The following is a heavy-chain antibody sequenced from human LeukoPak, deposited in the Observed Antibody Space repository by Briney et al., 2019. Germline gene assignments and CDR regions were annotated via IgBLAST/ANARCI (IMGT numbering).Heavy chain of an antibody. J-gene: IGHJ5*02. CDR2: FDPEDGET. V-gene: IGHV1-24*01. CDR3: ARSHNFRDYFDSSTYLNCFDP. CDR1: GYTLTELS. D-gene: IGHD3-22*01. Sequence: ASVKVSCKVSGYTLTELSMHWVRQAPGKGLEWMGGFDPEDGETIYAQKFQGRVTMTEDTSTDTAYMELSSPRSEDTAVYYCARSHNFRDYFDSSTYLNCFDPRGQGTLVTVSS.